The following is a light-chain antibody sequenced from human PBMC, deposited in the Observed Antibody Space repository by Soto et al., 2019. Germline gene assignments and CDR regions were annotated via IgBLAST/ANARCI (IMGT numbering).Light chain of an antibody. Sequence: QSALTQPASVSGSPGQSITISCTGTNSDVGSYNLVSWYQQHPGKAPKLIIYEGSKRPSGVSNRFSGSKSGNTASLTISGLQAEDEADYSCCSYAGSRSWVFGGGTQLTVL. CDR2: EGS. V-gene: IGLV2-23*01. CDR1: NSDVGSYNL. CDR3: CSYAGSRSWV. J-gene: IGLJ3*02.